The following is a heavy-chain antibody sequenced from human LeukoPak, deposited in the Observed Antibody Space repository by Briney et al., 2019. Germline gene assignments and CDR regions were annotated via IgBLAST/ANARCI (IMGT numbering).Heavy chain of an antibody. CDR3: TSPESFDY. V-gene: IGHV3-48*03. J-gene: IGHJ4*02. Sequence: QSGGSLRLSCAASGFTFSSYEMNWVRQAPGKGLEWLSYISSSGGTIYYADSVKGRFTISRDNAKNSLYLHMNSLRAEDTAIYYCTSPESFDYWGQGTLVTVSS. CDR1: GFTFSSYE. D-gene: IGHD1-14*01. CDR2: ISSSGGTI.